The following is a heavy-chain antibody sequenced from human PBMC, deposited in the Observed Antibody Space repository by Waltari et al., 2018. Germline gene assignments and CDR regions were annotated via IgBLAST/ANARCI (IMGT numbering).Heavy chain of an antibody. D-gene: IGHD5-12*01. V-gene: IGHV4-34*01. CDR3: ARISGLDYATPM. Sequence: QVQLQQWGAGLLKPSETLSLTCGVRGGSFSSYYWSWIRQSPGKGLEWIGEINHAGNIHYNPSFKSRVTMSIDTARNQFSLEVKSVIAADTAVYFCARISGLDYATPMWGLVTVVTVSS. CDR1: GGSFSSYY. CDR2: INHAGNI. J-gene: IGHJ3*01.